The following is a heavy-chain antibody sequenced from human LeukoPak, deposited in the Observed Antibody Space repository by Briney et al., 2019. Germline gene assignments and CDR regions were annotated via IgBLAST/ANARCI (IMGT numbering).Heavy chain of an antibody. V-gene: IGHV3-11*01. J-gene: IGHJ4*02. Sequence: GGSLRLSCAASGFTFSDYYMSWIRQAPGKGLEWVSYISGSDGTIKYADSVKGRFTISRNNAKNSLYLQMNSLRVEGTAVYYCAREFTQRDYWGQGTLVTVSS. CDR3: AREFTQRDY. CDR1: GFTFSDYY. CDR2: ISGSDGTI.